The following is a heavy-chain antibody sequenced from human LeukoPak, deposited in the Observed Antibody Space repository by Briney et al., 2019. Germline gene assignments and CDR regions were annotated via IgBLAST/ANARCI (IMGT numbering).Heavy chain of an antibody. Sequence: GGSLRLSCAASGFTFDDYGMSWVRQAPGKGLEWVSGINWNGGSTGYADSVKGRFTISRDNAKNSLYLQMNSLRAEDTALYYCARGGASGTYSVFDYWGQGTLVTVSS. D-gene: IGHD1-26*01. CDR3: ARGGASGTYSVFDY. CDR1: GFTFDDYG. J-gene: IGHJ4*02. CDR2: INWNGGST. V-gene: IGHV3-20*04.